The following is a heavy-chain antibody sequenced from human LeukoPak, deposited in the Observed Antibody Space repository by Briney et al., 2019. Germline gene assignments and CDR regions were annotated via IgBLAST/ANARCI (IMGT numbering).Heavy chain of an antibody. CDR2: IYHSGST. D-gene: IGHD4-11*01. V-gene: IGHV4-38-2*02. Sequence: SETLSLTCTVSGYSISSGYYWGWIRQPPGKGLEWIGSIYHSGSTYYNPSLKSRVTISVDTSKNQFSLKLSSVTAADTAVYYCATYGSNYVSYYYYMDVWGKGTTVTVSS. CDR3: ATYGSNYVSYYYYMDV. CDR1: GYSISSGYY. J-gene: IGHJ6*03.